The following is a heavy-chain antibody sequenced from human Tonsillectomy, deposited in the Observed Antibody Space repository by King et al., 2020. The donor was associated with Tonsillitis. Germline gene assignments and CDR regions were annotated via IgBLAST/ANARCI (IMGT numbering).Heavy chain of an antibody. J-gene: IGHJ4*02. CDR3: ATEGGRSGSGY. Sequence: VQLVESGGGLVQPGGSLRLSCAVSGFTFSRYWMSWVRQAPGKGLEWGANIKEDGSDKHYVESVKGRFTSSRDNAKNSLFLQMNSLRAEDTAVYYCATEGGRSGSGYWGQGTLVTVSS. D-gene: IGHD3-10*01. CDR1: GFTFSRYW. CDR2: IKEDGSDK. V-gene: IGHV3-7*01.